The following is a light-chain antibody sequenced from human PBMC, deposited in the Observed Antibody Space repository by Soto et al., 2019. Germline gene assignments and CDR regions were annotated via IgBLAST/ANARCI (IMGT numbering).Light chain of an antibody. J-gene: IGKJ5*01. CDR1: QSISTW. CDR3: QQRSKWPIT. CDR2: DAS. Sequence: DIQMTQSPSTLSASIGDTVNITCRASQSISTWLAWYQQKPGKAPKVLIYDASNRATGIPARFSGSGSGTDFTLTISSLEPEDFAVYYCQQRSKWPITFGQGTRLEIK. V-gene: IGKV1-5*01.